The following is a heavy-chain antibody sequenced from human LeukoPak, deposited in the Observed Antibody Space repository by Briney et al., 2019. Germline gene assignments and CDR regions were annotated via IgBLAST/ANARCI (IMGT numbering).Heavy chain of an antibody. V-gene: IGHV4-4*07. Sequence: PSETLSLTCTVSGDSLSSDYWSWIRQPAGKGLEWIGRIYTSGSTNYNPSLKSRVTMSVDTSKNQFSLKLSSVTAADTAVYYCARDVQYYDSSGFDYFDYWGQGTLVTVSS. CDR1: GDSLSSDY. CDR3: ARDVQYYDSSGFDYFDY. CDR2: IYTSGST. J-gene: IGHJ4*02. D-gene: IGHD3-22*01.